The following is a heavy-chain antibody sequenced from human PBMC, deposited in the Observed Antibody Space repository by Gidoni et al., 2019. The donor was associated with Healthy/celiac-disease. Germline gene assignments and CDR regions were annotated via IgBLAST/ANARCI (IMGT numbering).Heavy chain of an antibody. Sequence: QVQLVESGGGVVQPGRSLRLSCAASGFTFSSYAMHWVRQAPGKGLEWVAVISYDGSNKYYADSVKGRFTISRDNSKNTLYLQMNSLRAEDTAVYYCARGGRMVRGATLDYWGQGTLVTVSS. CDR3: ARGGRMVRGATLDY. V-gene: IGHV3-30-3*01. CDR1: GFTFSSYA. D-gene: IGHD3-10*01. J-gene: IGHJ4*02. CDR2: ISYDGSNK.